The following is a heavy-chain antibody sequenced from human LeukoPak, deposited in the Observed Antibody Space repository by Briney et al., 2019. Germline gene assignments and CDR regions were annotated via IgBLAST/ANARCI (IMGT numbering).Heavy chain of an antibody. Sequence: GGSLRLSCAASGFTFSNYAMHWVRQAPGKGLEWVAVMSFAGNGEFYADSVKGRFTISRDNSKNTLYLQMNSLRPEDTAMYYCAKDEVGRYCSSTSCYSRFDYWGQGTLVTVSS. CDR3: AKDEVGRYCSSTSCYSRFDY. D-gene: IGHD2-2*02. CDR2: MSFAGNGE. CDR1: GFTFSNYA. J-gene: IGHJ4*02. V-gene: IGHV3-30*18.